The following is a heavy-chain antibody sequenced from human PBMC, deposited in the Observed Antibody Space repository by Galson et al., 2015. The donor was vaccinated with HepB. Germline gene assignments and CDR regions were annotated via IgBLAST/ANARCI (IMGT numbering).Heavy chain of an antibody. V-gene: IGHV3-23*01. CDR1: GFTFSSYA. CDR3: AKDREYYFDPSGYYSP. J-gene: IGHJ5*02. D-gene: IGHD3-22*01. CDR2: ISGSGGST. Sequence: SLRLSCAASGFTFSSYAMSWVRQAPGKGLEWVSAISGSGGSTYYADSVKGRFTISRDNSKNTLYLQMNSLRAEDTAVYYCAKDREYYFDPSGYYSPWGQGSLVTVSS.